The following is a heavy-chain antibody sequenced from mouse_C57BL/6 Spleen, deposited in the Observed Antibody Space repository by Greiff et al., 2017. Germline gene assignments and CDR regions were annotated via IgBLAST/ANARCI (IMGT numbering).Heavy chain of an antibody. V-gene: IGHV1-81*01. J-gene: IGHJ4*01. CDR2: ISPRSGNP. D-gene: IGHD1-1*01. Sequence: LVESGAELSRPGASVKLSCKASVYTFTSYGISWVKQRTGQGLEWIGEISPRSGNPYYHEKFKGKATLTAAKSSSTAYMELRSLTSEDSAVYFCAREGPLYYGSSYGYATDYGSQGNSGTGSS. CDR3: AREGPLYYGSSYGYATDY. CDR1: VYTFTSYG.